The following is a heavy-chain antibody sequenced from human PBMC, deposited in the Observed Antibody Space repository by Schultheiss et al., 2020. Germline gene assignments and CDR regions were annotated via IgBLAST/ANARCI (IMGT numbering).Heavy chain of an antibody. CDR2: IYYSGST. V-gene: IGHV4-30-4*01. D-gene: IGHD4-23*01. CDR1: GGSISSGDYY. CDR3: ARDHGAFDYGGNFHFDY. Sequence: SETLSLTCTVSGGSISSGDYYWSWIRQPPGKGLEWIGYIYYSGSTYYNPSLKSRVTISVDTSKNQFSLKLSSVTAADTAVYYCARDHGAFDYGGNFHFDYWGQGTLVTVSS. J-gene: IGHJ4*02.